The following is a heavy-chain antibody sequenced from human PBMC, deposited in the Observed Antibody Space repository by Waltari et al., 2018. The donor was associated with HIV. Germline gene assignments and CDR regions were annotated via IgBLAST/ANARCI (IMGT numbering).Heavy chain of an antibody. Sequence: QVQLQESGPGLVKPSQTLSLTCTVSGGSISSGSYYWSWIRQPAGKGLEWIGRIYTSGSTNYNPSLMSRVTISVDTSKNQFSLKLSSVTAADTAVYYCARDRNYYYDSSGYFFNAFDIWGQGTMVTVSS. V-gene: IGHV4-61*02. CDR3: ARDRNYYYDSSGYFFNAFDI. J-gene: IGHJ3*02. CDR1: GGSISSGSYY. CDR2: IYTSGST. D-gene: IGHD3-22*01.